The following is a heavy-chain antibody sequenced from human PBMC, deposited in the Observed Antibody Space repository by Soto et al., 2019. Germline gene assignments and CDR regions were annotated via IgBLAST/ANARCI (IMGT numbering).Heavy chain of an antibody. CDR1: GGTFSSYT. D-gene: IGHD2-21*01. J-gene: IGHJ4*02. CDR2: IIPILGIA. Sequence: QVQLVQSGAEVKKPGSSVKVSCKASGGTFSSYTISWVRQAPGQGLEWMGRIIPILGIANYAQKFQGRVTITADKSTRTAYRELSSLRSEERAVYYWGRNPTVILLRGGFTYGGRGPLVTVSS. V-gene: IGHV1-69*02. CDR3: GRNPTVILLRGGFTY.